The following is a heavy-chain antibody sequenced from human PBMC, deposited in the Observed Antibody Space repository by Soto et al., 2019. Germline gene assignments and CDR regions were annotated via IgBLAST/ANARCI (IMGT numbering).Heavy chain of an antibody. D-gene: IGHD4-17*01. CDR1: GFTFSSYA. J-gene: IGHJ4*02. CDR2: ISYDGSNK. CDR3: ARERTVTSFDY. V-gene: IGHV3-30-3*01. Sequence: QVQLVESGGGVVQPGRSLRLSCAASGFTFSSYAMHWVRQAPGKGLEWVAVISYDGSNKYYADSVKGRFTISRDNSKNTLYLQRNSRRAEDTAVDYCARERTVTSFDYWGQGTLVTVSS.